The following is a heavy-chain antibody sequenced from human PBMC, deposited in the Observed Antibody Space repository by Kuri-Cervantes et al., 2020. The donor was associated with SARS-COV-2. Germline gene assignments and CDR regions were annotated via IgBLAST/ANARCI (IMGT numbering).Heavy chain of an antibody. D-gene: IGHD3-10*01. CDR2: FDLEDGET. J-gene: IGHJ5*02. CDR3: ATGSVLYRSSVDWFDP. CDR1: GYTLTELS. V-gene: IGHV1-24*01. Sequence: SVNVSCKDSGYTLTELSMHWLRQAPGKGLEGMGGFDLEDGETIYAQKFQGRVTMTEDTSTDTAYMELSSLRSEDTAVDYCATGSVLYRSSVDWFDPWGQGTLVTVSS.